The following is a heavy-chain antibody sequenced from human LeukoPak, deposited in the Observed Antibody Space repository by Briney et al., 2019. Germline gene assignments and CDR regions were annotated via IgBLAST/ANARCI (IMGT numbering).Heavy chain of an antibody. CDR1: GFTFSSYG. CDR3: ARDFAPRITMVRGNYFDY. V-gene: IGHV3-30*02. Sequence: GGSLRLSCAASGFTFSSYGMHWVRQAPGKGLEWVAFIRYDGSNKYYADSVKGRFTISRDNSTNTLYLQMNSLRAEDTAVYYCARDFAPRITMVRGNYFDYWGQGTLVTVSS. D-gene: IGHD3-10*01. J-gene: IGHJ4*02. CDR2: IRYDGSNK.